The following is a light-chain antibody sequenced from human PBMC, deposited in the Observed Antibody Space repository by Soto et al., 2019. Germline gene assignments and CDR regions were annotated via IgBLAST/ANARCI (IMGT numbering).Light chain of an antibody. CDR3: QQYGSSSFT. CDR2: CAS. J-gene: IGKJ3*01. CDR1: QSVSSSY. V-gene: IGKV3-20*01. Sequence: EIVLTQSTGTLSLSPGERATLSCRASQSVSSSYLAWYQQKPGQAPRLLIYCASSRATGIPDRFSGSGSGTDFTLTISRLEPEDVAVYYCQQYGSSSFTVGPGTKVDIK.